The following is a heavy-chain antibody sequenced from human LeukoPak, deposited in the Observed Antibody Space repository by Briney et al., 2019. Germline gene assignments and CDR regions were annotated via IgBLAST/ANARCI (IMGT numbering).Heavy chain of an antibody. CDR3: ARDTLWGNLLEAPDY. Sequence: VASVKVSCKASGYTFTGYYMHWVRHAPGQGFEWMGWINPNSGGTNYAQKFQDRVTMTRDTSISTAYMDLSSLRSDDTAVYYCARDTLWGNLLEAPDYWGQGTLVTVSS. D-gene: IGHD3-16*01. J-gene: IGHJ4*02. CDR1: GYTFTGYY. V-gene: IGHV1-2*02. CDR2: INPNSGGT.